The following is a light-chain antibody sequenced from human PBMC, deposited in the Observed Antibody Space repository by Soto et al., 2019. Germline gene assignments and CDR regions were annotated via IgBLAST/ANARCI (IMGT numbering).Light chain of an antibody. V-gene: IGKV3-20*01. CDR2: GAS. CDR3: QQYGSYAT. CDR1: QSVSSSY. J-gene: IGKJ1*01. Sequence: EIVLTQSPGTPSLSPGERATLSCRASQSVSSSYLAWYQQKPGQAPRLLIYGASSRATGIPDRFSGSGSGTDSTLTISRLEPEDFAVYYCQQYGSYATFGQGTKV.